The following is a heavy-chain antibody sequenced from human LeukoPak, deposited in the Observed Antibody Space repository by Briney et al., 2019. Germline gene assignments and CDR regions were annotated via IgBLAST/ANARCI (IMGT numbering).Heavy chain of an antibody. CDR1: GFTVSSNY. CDR2: IYGGGTT. V-gene: IGHV3-53*01. J-gene: IGHJ4*02. CDR3: ASRPVDTTMIYYFDY. Sequence: GGSLRLSCATSGFTVSSNYMSWVRQAPGKGLEWVSVIYGGGTTYYADSVKGRFTVSRDNSKNTLYLQMNSLRAEDTAVYYCASRPVDTTMIYYFDYWGPGTLVTVSS. D-gene: IGHD5-18*01.